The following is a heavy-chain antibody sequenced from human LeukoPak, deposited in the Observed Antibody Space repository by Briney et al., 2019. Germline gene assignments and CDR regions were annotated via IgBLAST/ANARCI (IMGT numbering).Heavy chain of an antibody. Sequence: PSETLSLTCTVSGGSLSSGGYYWSCVRQHPGKGLEWVGYIYYSGSTYYNTSLKSRVTISVYTSKNQFSLKLSSVTAADTAVYYCGRARGVVTYYFDYWGQGTLVTVSS. J-gene: IGHJ4*02. CDR2: IYYSGST. CDR3: GRARGVVTYYFDY. CDR1: GGSLSSGGYY. V-gene: IGHV4-31*03. D-gene: IGHD3-3*01.